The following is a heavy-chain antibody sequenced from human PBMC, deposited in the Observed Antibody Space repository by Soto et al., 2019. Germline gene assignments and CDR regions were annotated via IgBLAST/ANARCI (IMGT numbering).Heavy chain of an antibody. J-gene: IGHJ4*02. CDR3: ARPAWVNGEPTNYFDY. CDR2: IIPIFGTA. CDR1: GGTFSSYA. Sequence: QVQLVQSGAEVKKPGSSVKVSCKASGGTFSSYAISWVRQAPGQGLEWMGGIIPIFGTANYAQKFQGRVTITADEPTNTAYMELSSLRSEDTAVYYCARPAWVNGEPTNYFDYWGQGTLVTVSS. V-gene: IGHV1-69*01. D-gene: IGHD3-10*01.